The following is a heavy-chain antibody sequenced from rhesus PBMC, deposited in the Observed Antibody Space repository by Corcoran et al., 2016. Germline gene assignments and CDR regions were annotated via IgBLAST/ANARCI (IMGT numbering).Heavy chain of an antibody. CDR2: IYGSDSST. V-gene: IGHV4S11*01. CDR1: GGSISSNY. D-gene: IGHD6-37*01. J-gene: IGHJ5-1*01. CDR3: ARAPRRWLVVDGYNRFDV. Sequence: QVQLQESGPGLVKPLETLSLTCAVSGGSISSNYWSWTRPPPGTGLAWIVYIYGSDSSTNYNPSLKSRVTLSVDTSKNQFSLKLSSVTAADTAVYYCARAPRRWLVVDGYNRFDVWGAGVLVTVSS.